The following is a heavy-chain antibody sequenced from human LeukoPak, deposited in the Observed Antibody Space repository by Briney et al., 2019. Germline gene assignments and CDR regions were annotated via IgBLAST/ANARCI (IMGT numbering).Heavy chain of an antibody. CDR1: GYTFAYYY. V-gene: IGHV1-2*02. Sequence: ASVTVSFKSSGYTFAYYYIHWVRQAPGQGLEWMGWINPNSGGTSYAQKFQDRVTLTGDTSIRTAYMELSRLTSDDTAVYYCARHPHLDYWGQGTLVFVSS. CDR2: INPNSGGT. J-gene: IGHJ4*02. CDR3: ARHPHLDY.